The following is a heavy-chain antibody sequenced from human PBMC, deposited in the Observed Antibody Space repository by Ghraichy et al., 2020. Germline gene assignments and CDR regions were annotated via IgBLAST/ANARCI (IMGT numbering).Heavy chain of an antibody. V-gene: IGHV3-15*01. CDR1: GFTFSNAW. J-gene: IGHJ3*02. Sequence: GESLNISCAASGFTFSNAWMSWVRQAPGKGLEWVGRIKSKTDGGTTDYAAPVKGRFTISRDDSKNTLYLQMNSLKTEDTAVYYCTTDLRVYYDFWSGYYLGAFDIWGQGTMVTVSS. D-gene: IGHD3-3*01. CDR3: TTDLRVYYDFWSGYYLGAFDI. CDR2: IKSKTDGGTT.